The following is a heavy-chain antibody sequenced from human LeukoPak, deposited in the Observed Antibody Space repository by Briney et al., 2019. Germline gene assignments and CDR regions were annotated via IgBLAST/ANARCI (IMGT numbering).Heavy chain of an antibody. CDR2: ISGSGGST. CDR3: AKYRAVAAPKGGMDV. V-gene: IGHV3-23*01. CDR1: GFTFSSYA. D-gene: IGHD2-15*01. Sequence: GGSLTLSCAASGFTFSSYAMSWVRQAPGKGLEWLSDISGSGGSTYYADSVKGRFNISRDNPKNTLYLQMNSLRAEDTAVYYCAKYRAVAAPKGGMDVWGQGTTVTVSS. J-gene: IGHJ6*02.